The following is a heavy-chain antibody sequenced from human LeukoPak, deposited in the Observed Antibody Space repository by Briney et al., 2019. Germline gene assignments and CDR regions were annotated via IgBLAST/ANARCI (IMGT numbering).Heavy chain of an antibody. CDR1: GGSISSGDYY. V-gene: IGHV4-30-4*01. J-gene: IGHJ5*02. CDR2: IYYSGST. Sequence: SETLSLTCTVSGGSISSGDYYWSWIRQPPGKGLEWIGYIYYSGSTYYNPSLKSRVTISVDTSKNQFSLKLSSVTAEDTAVYYCAGGSIPGIGFDPWGQGTLVTVSS. D-gene: IGHD1-1*01. CDR3: AGGSIPGIGFDP.